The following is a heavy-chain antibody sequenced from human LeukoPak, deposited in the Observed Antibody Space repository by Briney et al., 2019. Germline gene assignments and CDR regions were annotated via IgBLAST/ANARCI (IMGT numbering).Heavy chain of an antibody. J-gene: IGHJ4*02. Sequence: ASVKVSCKASGGTFSSYAISWVRQAPGQGLEWMGRIIPILGIANYAQKFQGRVTITADKSTSTAYMELSSLRSEDTAVYYCASQTGYSYGLWYFDHWGQGTLVTVSS. CDR1: GGTFSSYA. CDR2: IIPILGIA. D-gene: IGHD5-18*01. CDR3: ASQTGYSYGLWYFDH. V-gene: IGHV1-69*04.